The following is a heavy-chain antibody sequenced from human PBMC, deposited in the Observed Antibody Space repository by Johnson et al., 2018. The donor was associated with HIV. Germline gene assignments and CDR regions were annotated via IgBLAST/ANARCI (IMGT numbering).Heavy chain of an antibody. J-gene: IGHJ3*02. D-gene: IGHD3-10*01. CDR1: GFTFSSYG. Sequence: VQLVESGGGVVQPGGSLRLSCAASGFTFSSYGMHWVRQAPGKGLEWVAFIRYDGSNKYYADSVKGRFTISRDNSKNTLYLQMNSLRPEDTAVYYCARDRGGPVRDDAFDIWGQGTMVTVSS. CDR3: ARDRGGPVRDDAFDI. V-gene: IGHV3-30*02. CDR2: IRYDGSNK.